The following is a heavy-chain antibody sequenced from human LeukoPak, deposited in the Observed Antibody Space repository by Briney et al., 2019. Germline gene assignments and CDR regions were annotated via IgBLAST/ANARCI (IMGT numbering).Heavy chain of an antibody. CDR3: ARGKLERRGWVSYYYGMDV. Sequence: PSETLSLTCTVSGGSISSYYWSWIRQPPGKGLEWIGYLYNSGSTNYNPSLKSRVTISVDTSKNQFSLKLSSVTAADTAVYYCARGKLERRGWVSYYYGMDVWGQGTTVTVSS. V-gene: IGHV4-59*01. CDR2: LYNSGST. CDR1: GGSISSYY. J-gene: IGHJ6*02. D-gene: IGHD1-1*01.